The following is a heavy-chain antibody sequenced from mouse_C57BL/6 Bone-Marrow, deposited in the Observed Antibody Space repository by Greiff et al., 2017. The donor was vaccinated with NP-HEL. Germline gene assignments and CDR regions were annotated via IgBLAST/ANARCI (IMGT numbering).Heavy chain of an antibody. D-gene: IGHD2-3*01. CDR2: IDPEDGET. J-gene: IGHJ4*01. V-gene: IGHV14-2*01. CDR3: ARVGILGWLLRGYAMDY. CDR1: GFNIKDYY. Sequence: VQLQQSGAELVKPGASVKLSCTASGFNIKDYYMHWVKQRTEQGLEWIGRIDPEDGETKYAPKFQGKATITADTSSNTAYLQRSSLTSEDTAVYDCARVGILGWLLRGYAMDYWGQGTSVTVSS.